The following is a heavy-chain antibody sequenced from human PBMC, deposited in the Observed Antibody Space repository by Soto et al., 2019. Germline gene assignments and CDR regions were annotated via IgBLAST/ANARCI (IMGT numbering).Heavy chain of an antibody. D-gene: IGHD4-17*01. J-gene: IGHJ4*02. CDR3: ARGRGQFYGDRTFDY. CDR2: INHSGST. CDR1: GGSFSGYY. V-gene: IGHV4-34*01. Sequence: SETLSLTCAVYGGSFSGYYWSWIRQPPGKGLEWIGEINHSGSTNYNPSLKSRVTISVDTSKNQFSLKLSSVTAADTAVYYCARGRGQFYGDRTFDYWGQGTLVPVSA.